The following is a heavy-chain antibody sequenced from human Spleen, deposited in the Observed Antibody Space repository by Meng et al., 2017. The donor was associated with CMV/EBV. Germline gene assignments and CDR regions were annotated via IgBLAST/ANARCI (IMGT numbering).Heavy chain of an antibody. D-gene: IGHD6-13*01. Sequence: GESLKISCAASGFTFSSYAMSWVRQAPGKGLEWVSDINGSGGSTYYADSVKGRFTISRDNSKNTLYLQMNSLRAEDTAIYYCAKFPGSSSWNPPDYWGQGTLVTVSS. CDR1: GFTFSSYA. J-gene: IGHJ4*02. V-gene: IGHV3-23*01. CDR2: INGSGGST. CDR3: AKFPGSSSWNPPDY.